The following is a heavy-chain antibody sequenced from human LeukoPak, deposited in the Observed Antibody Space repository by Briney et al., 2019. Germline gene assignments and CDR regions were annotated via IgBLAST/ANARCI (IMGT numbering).Heavy chain of an antibody. CDR1: GGSISSGGYY. J-gene: IGHJ3*02. Sequence: TSQTLSLTCTVSGGSISSGGYYWSWIRQHPGKGLEWIGYIYCSGSTYYNPSLKSRVTISVDTSKNQFSLKLSSVTAADTAVYYCARGSKGGYCSGGSCLAFDIWGQGTMVTVSS. V-gene: IGHV4-31*03. CDR3: ARGSKGGYCSGGSCLAFDI. CDR2: IYCSGST. D-gene: IGHD2-15*01.